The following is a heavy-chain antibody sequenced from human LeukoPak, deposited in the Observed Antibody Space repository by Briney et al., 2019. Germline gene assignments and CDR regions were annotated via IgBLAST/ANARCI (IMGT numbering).Heavy chain of an antibody. CDR1: GFTFSSYG. CDR2: INQDGSEK. Sequence: GGSLRLSCAASGFTFSSYGMHWVRQAPGKGLEWVANINQDGSEKYYMDSVKGRFTISRDNGKNSLYLQMSSLRVEDTAVYYCVSLSSSTWGQGTLVTVSS. CDR3: VSLSSST. V-gene: IGHV3-7*01. D-gene: IGHD3-16*02. J-gene: IGHJ5*02.